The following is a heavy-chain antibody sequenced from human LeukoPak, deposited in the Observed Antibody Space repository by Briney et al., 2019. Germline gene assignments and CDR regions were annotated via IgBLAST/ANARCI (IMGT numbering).Heavy chain of an antibody. J-gene: IGHJ4*02. V-gene: IGHV3-11*01. Sequence: GGSLRLSCAASGFTFSDYYMSWIRQAPGKGLEWVSYISSSGSTIYYADSVKGRFTISRDNAKNPLYLQMNSLRAEDTAVYYCARDESEYAVAGTSFDYWGQGTLVTVSS. CDR2: ISSSGSTI. CDR3: ARDESEYAVAGTSFDY. CDR1: GFTFSDYY. D-gene: IGHD6-19*01.